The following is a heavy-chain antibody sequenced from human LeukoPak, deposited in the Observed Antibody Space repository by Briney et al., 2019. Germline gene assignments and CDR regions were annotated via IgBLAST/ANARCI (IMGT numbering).Heavy chain of an antibody. CDR3: SNLTGYSTTAYGMDV. V-gene: IGHV3-49*04. J-gene: IGHJ6*01. Sequence: GGSLRLSCAASGFTFSCYAMSWVRQGPGKGMGWEGFIRSKDYGGTTEYAASVKGSFTISRADSKSIAYLQMSSLKTEATAVSYCSNLTGYSTTAYGMDVWGQGTTVIVSS. CDR2: IRSKDYGGTT. D-gene: IGHD2-2*01. CDR1: GFTFSCYA.